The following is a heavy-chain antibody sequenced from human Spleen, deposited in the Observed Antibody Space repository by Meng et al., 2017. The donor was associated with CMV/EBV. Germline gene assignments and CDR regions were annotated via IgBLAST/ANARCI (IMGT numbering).Heavy chain of an antibody. V-gene: IGHV1-2*02. CDR2: INPNSGGI. D-gene: IGHD3-3*01. CDR1: GYTFIGYY. J-gene: IGHJ4*02. CDR3: ARDRTQLRFLEWLPPFDS. Sequence: ASVKVSCKASGYTFIGYYMHWVRQAPGHGLEWLGWINPNSGGIKYAQKFQGRVTMTSDTSIGTAYMELSRLRSDDTAVYYCARDRTQLRFLEWLPPFDSWGQGTLVTVSS.